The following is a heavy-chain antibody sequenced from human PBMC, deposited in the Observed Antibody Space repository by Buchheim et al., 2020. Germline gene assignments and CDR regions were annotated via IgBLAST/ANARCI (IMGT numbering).Heavy chain of an antibody. V-gene: IGHV4-39*01. D-gene: IGHD1-26*01. CDR1: GGSISSSSYY. J-gene: IGHJ4*02. CDR3: AAPGTKWELLLFDY. CDR2: IYYSGST. Sequence: QLQLQGSGPGLVKPSETLSLTCTVSGGSISSSSYYWGWIRQPPGKGLEWIGSIYYSGSTYYNPSLKSRVTISVDTSKNQFSLKLSSVTAADTAVYYCAAPGTKWELLLFDYWGQGTL.